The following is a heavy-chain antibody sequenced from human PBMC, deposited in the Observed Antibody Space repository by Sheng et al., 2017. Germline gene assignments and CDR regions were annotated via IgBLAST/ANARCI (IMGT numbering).Heavy chain of an antibody. D-gene: IGHD1-26*01. V-gene: IGHV4-59*01. Sequence: QVQLQESGPGLVEPSETLSLTCTVSSGSISGYYWSWIRQPPGKGLEWIGYIYYSGRTDYNPSLKSRVTISVDTSKNQFSLNLSSVTTADTAVYHCARRGGGYSGSYYFDYWGQGTLVTVSA. CDR2: IYYSGRT. J-gene: IGHJ4*02. CDR3: ARRGGGYSGSYYFDY. CDR1: SGSISGYY.